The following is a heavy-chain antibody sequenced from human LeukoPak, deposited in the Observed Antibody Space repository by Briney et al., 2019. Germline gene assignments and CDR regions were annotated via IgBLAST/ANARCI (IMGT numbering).Heavy chain of an antibody. J-gene: IGHJ3*02. D-gene: IGHD6-13*01. CDR2: IYYSGST. V-gene: IGHV4-59*01. Sequence: SETLSLTCTVSGGSISSYYWSWIRQPPGKGLEWIGYIYYSGSTNYNPSLKSRVTISVDTSENQFSLKLSSVTAADTAVYYCARDGSAAGFGAFDIWGQGTMVTVSS. CDR1: GGSISSYY. CDR3: ARDGSAAGFGAFDI.